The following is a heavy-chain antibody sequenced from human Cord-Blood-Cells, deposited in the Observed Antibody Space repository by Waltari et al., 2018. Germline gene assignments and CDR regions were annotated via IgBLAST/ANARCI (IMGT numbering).Heavy chain of an antibody. CDR3: ATFAPKYSSGWSNWFDP. V-gene: IGHV4-39*07. CDR1: GGSISSSSYY. J-gene: IGHJ5*02. Sequence: QLQLQESGPGLVKPSEPLSLTCTVSGGSISSSSYYWGWIRQPPWKGLEWIGSIYYSGSTYYNPSLKSRVTISVDTSKNQFSLKLSSVTAADTAVYYCATFAPKYSSGWSNWFDPWGQGTLVTVSS. CDR2: IYYSGST. D-gene: IGHD6-19*01.